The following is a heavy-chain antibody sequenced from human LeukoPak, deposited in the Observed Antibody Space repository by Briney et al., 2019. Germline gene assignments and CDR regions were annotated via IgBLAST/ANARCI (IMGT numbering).Heavy chain of an antibody. Sequence: PGGSLRLSCAASGFTVGDYAMHWVRQAPGKGLEYVSSISYHGHNGYYGESVKGRFTISRDNSKNTLYLQMNSLRAEDTAVYYCAKGDLMTTVTPFDYWGQGTLVTVS. CDR1: GFTVGDYA. V-gene: IGHV3-64*02. D-gene: IGHD4-17*01. CDR2: ISYHGHNG. J-gene: IGHJ4*02. CDR3: AKGDLMTTVTPFDY.